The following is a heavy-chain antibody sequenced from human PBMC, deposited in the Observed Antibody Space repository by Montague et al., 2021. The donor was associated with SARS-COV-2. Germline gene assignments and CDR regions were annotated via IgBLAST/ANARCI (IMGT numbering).Heavy chain of an antibody. D-gene: IGHD3-10*01. CDR1: GTSFSGYY. CDR2: INHGGST. CDR3: ARLRDVVVPSPILGVGPYYSYYYMDV. V-gene: IGHV4-34*01. J-gene: IGHJ6*03. Sequence: SETLSLTCAVYGTSFSGYYWNWIRQPPGKGLEWIGEINHGGSTKYSPSLKSQLTISADTSKNQFSLTLTSVAAADTAVYYCARLRDVVVPSPILGVGPYYSYYYMDVWGRGTTVTVSS.